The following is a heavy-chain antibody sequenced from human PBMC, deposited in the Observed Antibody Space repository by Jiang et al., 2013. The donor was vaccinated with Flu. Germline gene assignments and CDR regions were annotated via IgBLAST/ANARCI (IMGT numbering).Heavy chain of an antibody. D-gene: IGHD3-22*01. CDR1: TFTSSA. CDR2: IVVGSGNT. J-gene: IGHJ4*02. V-gene: IGHV1-58*02. CDR3: AARVEYYYDSSGSCDY. Sequence: TFTSSAMQWVRQARGQRLEWIGWIVVGSGNTNYAQKFQERVTITRDMSTSTAYMELSSLRSEDTAVYYCAARVEYYYDSSGSCDYWGQGTLVTVSS.